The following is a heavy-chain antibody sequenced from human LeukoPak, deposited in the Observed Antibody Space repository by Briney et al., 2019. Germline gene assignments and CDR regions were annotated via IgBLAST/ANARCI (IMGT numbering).Heavy chain of an antibody. Sequence: PGGSLRLSCAASGFTFSSYGMHWVRQAPGKGLERVAVISYDGSNKYYADSVKGRFTISRDNSKNTLYLQMNSLRAEDTAVYYCAKDSYCSSTSCYSDGMDVWGQGTTVTVSS. D-gene: IGHD2-2*01. CDR3: AKDSYCSSTSCYSDGMDV. J-gene: IGHJ6*02. CDR1: GFTFSSYG. V-gene: IGHV3-30*18. CDR2: ISYDGSNK.